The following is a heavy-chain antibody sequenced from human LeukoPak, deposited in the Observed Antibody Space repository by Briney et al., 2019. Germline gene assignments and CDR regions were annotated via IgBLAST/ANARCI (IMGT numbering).Heavy chain of an antibody. Sequence: PSETLSLTCGVSGGSFSGYYWSWIRQPPGKGLEWIGETDHTGTTNYNPSLKSRVTISVIKSKYQLFLKLKSVTAADTAVYYCARGANYYDSDFYYSEPFDYWGRGTLVTVSA. D-gene: IGHD3-22*01. CDR3: ARGANYYDSDFYYSEPFDY. V-gene: IGHV4-34*01. J-gene: IGHJ4*02. CDR1: GGSFSGYY. CDR2: TDHTGTT.